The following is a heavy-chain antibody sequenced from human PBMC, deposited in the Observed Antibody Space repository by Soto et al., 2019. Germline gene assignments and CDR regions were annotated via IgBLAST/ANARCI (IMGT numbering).Heavy chain of an antibody. CDR2: ISPRNGNT. CDR3: ARVQLLPNPAFDV. Sequence: ASVKVSCKTSGYTFSTYGINWVRQAPGQHLEWLGWISPRNGNTNYAQNVQGRVTLTTDASTGTAYLDLKNLRSDDTAVYYCARVQLLPNPAFDVWGQGTLVTVSA. J-gene: IGHJ4*02. D-gene: IGHD5-18*01. CDR1: GYTFSTYG. V-gene: IGHV1-18*04.